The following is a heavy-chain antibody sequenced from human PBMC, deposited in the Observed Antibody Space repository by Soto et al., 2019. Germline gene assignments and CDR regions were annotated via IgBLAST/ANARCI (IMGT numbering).Heavy chain of an antibody. CDR1: GGTFSSYT. CDR2: IIPILGIA. Sequence: QVQLVQSGAEVKKPGSSVKVSCKASGGTFSSYTISWVRQAPGQGLEWMGRIIPILGIANYAQKFQGRVTITADKSTSTAYMELSSLRSEDTAVYYCHGYGSGSYYNVDYFDYWGQGTLVTVSS. V-gene: IGHV1-69*02. D-gene: IGHD3-10*01. J-gene: IGHJ4*02. CDR3: HGYGSGSYYNVDYFDY.